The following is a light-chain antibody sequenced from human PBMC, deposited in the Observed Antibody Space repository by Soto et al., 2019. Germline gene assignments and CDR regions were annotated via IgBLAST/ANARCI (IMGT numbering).Light chain of an antibody. J-gene: IGKJ1*01. CDR1: QIISIW. CDR2: TAS. V-gene: IGKV1-5*03. Sequence: IQMTQPPSRLSASVGDRVTITCRAGQIISIWLAWYQQKPGKAPKILIRTASSLDSGVPSRFSGRRPGTKFTLTITGLQRDYFATIYRKKYSTYSPWTF. CDR3: KKYSTYSPWT.